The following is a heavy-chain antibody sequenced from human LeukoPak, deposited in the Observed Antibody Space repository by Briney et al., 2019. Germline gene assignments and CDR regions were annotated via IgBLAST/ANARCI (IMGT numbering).Heavy chain of an antibody. Sequence: GGSLRLSCSASGFTFSSYAMHWVRQAPGKGLEYVSAISSNGGSTYYADSVKGRFTISRDNSKNTLYLQMSSLRAEDTAVYYCVKDRSVGATLRGGDYWGQGTLVTVPS. CDR3: VKDRSVGATLRGGDY. CDR1: GFTFSSYA. V-gene: IGHV3-64D*06. CDR2: ISSNGGST. J-gene: IGHJ4*02. D-gene: IGHD1-26*01.